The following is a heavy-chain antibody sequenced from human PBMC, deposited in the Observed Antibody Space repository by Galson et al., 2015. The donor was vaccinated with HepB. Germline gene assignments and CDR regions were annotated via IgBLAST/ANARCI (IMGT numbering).Heavy chain of an antibody. V-gene: IGHV3-23*01. Sequence: SLRLSCAASGFTFSNYAMSWVRQAPGKGLEWVSAIIGSGGSTYYADSVKGRFTISRDNYKNTLFLQMNSLRTEDTAVYYCARAEELDIVLMRGAFDYWGQGTLVTVSS. D-gene: IGHD2-8*01. CDR2: IIGSGGST. J-gene: IGHJ4*02. CDR3: ARAEELDIVLMRGAFDY. CDR1: GFTFSNYA.